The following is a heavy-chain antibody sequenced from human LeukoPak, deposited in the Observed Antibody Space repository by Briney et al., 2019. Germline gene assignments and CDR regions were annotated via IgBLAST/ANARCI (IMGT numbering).Heavy chain of an antibody. CDR2: ISYDGSNK. CDR3: AKDFRVSY. CDR1: GFTFSSYA. V-gene: IGHV3-30-3*01. J-gene: IGHJ4*02. Sequence: GRSLRLSCAASGFTFSSYAMHWVRQAPGKGLEWVAVISYDGSNKYYADSVKGRFTISRDNSKNTLYLQMNSLRAEDTAVYYCAKDFRVSYWGQGTLVTVSS.